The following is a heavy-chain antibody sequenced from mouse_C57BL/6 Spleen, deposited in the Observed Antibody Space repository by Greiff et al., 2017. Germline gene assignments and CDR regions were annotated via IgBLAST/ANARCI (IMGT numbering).Heavy chain of an antibody. Sequence: QVQLKQPGAELVKPGASVKLSCKASGYTFTSYWMHWVKQRPGRGLEWIGRIDPNSGGTKYNEKFKSKATLTVDKPSSTAYMQLSSLTSEDSAVYYCARHGYYGSPFAYWGQGTLVTVSA. CDR2: IDPNSGGT. CDR3: ARHGYYGSPFAY. CDR1: GYTFTSYW. D-gene: IGHD1-1*01. V-gene: IGHV1-72*01. J-gene: IGHJ3*01.